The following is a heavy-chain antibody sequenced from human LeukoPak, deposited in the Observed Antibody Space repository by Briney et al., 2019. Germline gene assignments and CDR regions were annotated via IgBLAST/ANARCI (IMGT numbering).Heavy chain of an antibody. CDR2: ISGSGGST. CDR1: GFTFSSYA. D-gene: IGHD3-10*01. V-gene: IGHV3-23*01. CDR3: AKDSFGELFGYYFDY. J-gene: IGHJ4*02. Sequence: PGGSLRLSCAASGFTFSSYAMSWVRQAPGKGLEWVSAISGSGGSTYYADSVKGRFTISRDNSKNTLYLQMNSLRAEDTAVYYCAKDSFGELFGYYFDYWGQGTLVTVSS.